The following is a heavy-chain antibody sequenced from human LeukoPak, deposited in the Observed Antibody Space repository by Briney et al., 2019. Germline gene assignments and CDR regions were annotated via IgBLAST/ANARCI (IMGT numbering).Heavy chain of an antibody. D-gene: IGHD3-22*01. V-gene: IGHV4-39*07. CDR2: IYYSGST. CDR3: ARYRLDDSSGSFDY. Sequence: SETLSLTCTVSGGSISSSSYYWGWIRQPPGKGLEWIGSIYYSGSTYYNPSLKSRVTISVDTSKNQFSLKLSSVTAADTAVYYCARYRLDDSSGSFDYWGQGTLVTVSS. J-gene: IGHJ4*02. CDR1: GGSISSSSYY.